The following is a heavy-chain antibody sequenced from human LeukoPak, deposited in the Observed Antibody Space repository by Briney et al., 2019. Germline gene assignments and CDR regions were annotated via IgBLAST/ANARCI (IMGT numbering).Heavy chain of an antibody. V-gene: IGHV4-34*01. CDR3: ARGSSYYYDSSGYYDYFDY. CDR1: GGSFSGYY. J-gene: IGHJ4*02. Sequence: SETLSLTCAVYGGSFSGYYWSWIRQPPGKGLEWIGEINHSGSTNYNPSLKSRVTISVDTSKNQFSLKLSSVTAADTAAYYCARGSSYYYDSSGYYDYFDYWGQGTLVTVSS. CDR2: INHSGST. D-gene: IGHD3-22*01.